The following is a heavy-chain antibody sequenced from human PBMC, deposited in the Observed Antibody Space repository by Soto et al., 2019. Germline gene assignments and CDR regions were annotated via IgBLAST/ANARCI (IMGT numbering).Heavy chain of an antibody. D-gene: IGHD6-19*01. CDR3: ARCTVDTIVTSGWCHYLDP. Sequence: EVQLLDSGGGLVQPGGSLRLSCAASGFTFSSSAMSWVRQAPGTGLVWVSAVSGSGGTTYYADSVRGRFTISRDNSKNTLYLQMNSLRAEDTAIYCCARCTVDTIVTSGWCHYLDPWGQGTLVTVSS. J-gene: IGHJ5*02. CDR1: GFTFSSSA. CDR2: VSGSGGTT. V-gene: IGHV3-23*01.